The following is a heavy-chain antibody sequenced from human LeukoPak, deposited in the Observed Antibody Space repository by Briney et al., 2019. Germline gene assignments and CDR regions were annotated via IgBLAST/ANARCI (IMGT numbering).Heavy chain of an antibody. Sequence: SETLSLTCGVYGGSFSGYYWIWIRQPPGKGLEWIGEINHSGSTNYNPSLKSRVTISVDTSKNQFSLKLSSVTAADTAVYYCARGRLGPDYWGQVTLVTVSS. CDR1: GGSFSGYY. D-gene: IGHD3-9*01. CDR3: ARGRLGPDY. J-gene: IGHJ4*02. V-gene: IGHV4-34*01. CDR2: INHSGST.